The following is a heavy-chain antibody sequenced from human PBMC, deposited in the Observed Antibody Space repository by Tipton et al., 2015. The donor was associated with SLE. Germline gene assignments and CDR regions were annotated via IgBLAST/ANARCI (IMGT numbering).Heavy chain of an antibody. CDR2: LYPGDSDT. Sequence: VQLVQSGAEGKKPGESLRISCKGSGFRFTKYRITWVRQMPGKGLEWMGILYPGDSDTRYRPSFQGQVPISADKSISTAYLRWSSLKASDPAMYYCARRRDGSRGFDLWGRGTLVTVSS. D-gene: IGHD6-13*01. J-gene: IGHJ2*01. V-gene: IGHV5-51*01. CDR1: GFRFTKYR. CDR3: ARRRDGSRGFDL.